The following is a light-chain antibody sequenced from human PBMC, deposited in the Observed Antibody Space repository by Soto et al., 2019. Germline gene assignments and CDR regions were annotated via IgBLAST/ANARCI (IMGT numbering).Light chain of an antibody. CDR1: MRDVGAYNL. V-gene: IGLV2-14*01. J-gene: IGLJ3*02. CDR2: EVR. CDR3: SAYTARSTLV. Sequence: QSVLTQPASVSGSPGQSITISCSGTMRDVGAYNLVSWYQKHPGTAPKLIIYEVRNRPSGISSRFSGSRSGNTASLTISGLQSEDEGDYYCSAYTARSTLVFGGGTK.